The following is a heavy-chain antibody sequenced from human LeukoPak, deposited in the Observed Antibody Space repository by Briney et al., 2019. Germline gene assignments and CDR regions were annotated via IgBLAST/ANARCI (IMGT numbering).Heavy chain of an antibody. Sequence: ASVKVSCKVSGYTLTELSMHWVRQAPGKGLEWMGGFDPXDGETIYAQKFQGRVTMTEDTSTDTAYMELSSLRSEDTAVYYCXXXXXXGYNYWGQGTLVXVSS. J-gene: IGHJ4*02. CDR3: XXXXXXGYNY. CDR2: FDPXDGET. V-gene: IGHV1-24*01. D-gene: IGHD5-18*01. CDR1: GYTLTELS.